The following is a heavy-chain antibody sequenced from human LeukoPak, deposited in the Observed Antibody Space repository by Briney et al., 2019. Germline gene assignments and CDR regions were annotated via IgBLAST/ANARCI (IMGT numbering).Heavy chain of an antibody. CDR1: GFTFSSYA. Sequence: GSLRLSCAASGFTFSSYAMDWVRQAPGKGLEWVANINQDGSDKYSVDSVKGRFTISRDNAKNSLYLQMDSLRADDTAVYYCSRSLDYWGQGALVTVSS. V-gene: IGHV3-7*01. J-gene: IGHJ4*02. CDR2: INQDGSDK. CDR3: SRSLDY.